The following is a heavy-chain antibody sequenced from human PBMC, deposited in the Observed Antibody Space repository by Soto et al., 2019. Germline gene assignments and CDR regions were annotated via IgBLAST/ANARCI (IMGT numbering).Heavy chain of an antibody. CDR1: GFSFSSYA. V-gene: IGHV3-23*01. Sequence: GGSLRLSCAASGFSFSSYAMRWFRQAPGKGLEWVSAISGSGGSTYYADSVKGRFTISRDNSKNTLYLQMNSLRAEDTAVYYCAKSPIHCSSTSCRQLYNWFDPWGRGTLVTVSS. CDR3: AKSPIHCSSTSCRQLYNWFDP. CDR2: ISGSGGST. J-gene: IGHJ5*02. D-gene: IGHD2-2*01.